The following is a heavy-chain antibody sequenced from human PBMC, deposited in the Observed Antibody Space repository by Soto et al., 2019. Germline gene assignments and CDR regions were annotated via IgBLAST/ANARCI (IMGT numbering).Heavy chain of an antibody. D-gene: IGHD3-10*01. CDR3: AGALAYYGSGRGWFDP. Sequence: QLQLQESGPGLVKPSETLSLTCTVSGGSISSSSYYWGWIRQPPGQGLEWIGSIYYSGSTYYNPSLKSRVTISVDTSKNQFSLKLSSVTAADTAVYYCAGALAYYGSGRGWFDPWGQGTLVTVSS. J-gene: IGHJ5*02. CDR2: IYYSGST. CDR1: GGSISSSSYY. V-gene: IGHV4-39*01.